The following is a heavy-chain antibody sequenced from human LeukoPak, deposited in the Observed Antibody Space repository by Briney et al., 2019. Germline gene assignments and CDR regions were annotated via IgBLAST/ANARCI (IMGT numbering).Heavy chain of an antibody. CDR1: GGTFSSYA. J-gene: IGHJ4*02. CDR2: IIPIFGTA. Sequence: SVKVSCKASGGTFSSYAISWVRQAPGQGLEWMGRIIPIFGTANYAQKFQGRVTITTDESTSTAYMELSSLRSEDTAVYYCARAAAADFWTAGYYFDYWGQGTLVTVSS. D-gene: IGHD3-3*01. V-gene: IGHV1-69*05. CDR3: ARAAAADFWTAGYYFDY.